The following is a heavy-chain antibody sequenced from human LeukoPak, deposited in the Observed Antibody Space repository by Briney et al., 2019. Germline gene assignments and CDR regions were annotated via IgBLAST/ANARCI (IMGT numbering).Heavy chain of an antibody. CDR2: ISSSGSTI. J-gene: IGHJ4*02. V-gene: IGHV3-48*03. CDR1: GFTFSGYE. D-gene: IGHD6-19*01. Sequence: PGGSLRLSCAASGFTFSGYEMNWVRQAPGKGLEWVSYISSSGSTIYYADSVKGRFTISRDNAKNSLYLQMNSLRAEDTAVYYCARDRIYSSGWYGYFDYWGQGTLVTVSS. CDR3: ARDRIYSSGWYGYFDY.